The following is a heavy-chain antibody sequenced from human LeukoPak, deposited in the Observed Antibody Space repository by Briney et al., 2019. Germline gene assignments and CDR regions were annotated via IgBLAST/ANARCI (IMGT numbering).Heavy chain of an antibody. CDR2: ISADNGNT. D-gene: IGHD6-6*01. CDR3: ARDLIAVRPGWFDP. J-gene: IGHJ5*02. V-gene: IGHV1-18*01. CDR1: GYTFTTYG. Sequence: GASVKVSCKASGYTFTTYGISWVRLAPGQGLEWMGWISADNGNTNYAQQLQGRVTMTTDTSMSTAYMELRSLRSDDTAVYYCARDLIAVRPGWFDPWGQGSLVTVSS.